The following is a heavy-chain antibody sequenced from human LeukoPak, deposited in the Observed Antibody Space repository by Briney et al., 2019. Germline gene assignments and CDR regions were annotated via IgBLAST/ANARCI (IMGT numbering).Heavy chain of an antibody. J-gene: IGHJ3*02. V-gene: IGHV4-4*07. D-gene: IGHD2-2*01. CDR3: ARGRYCSTDICSGGDAFDI. CDR1: GGSINNYY. CDR2: IYTRGST. Sequence: SETLSLTCTVSGGSINNYYWSWIRQPAGKGLEWIGRIYTRGSTKYNPSLKSRVTMSVDTSKNQFSLKLSSVTAADTAVYYCARGRYCSTDICSGGDAFDIWGQGTMVSVSS.